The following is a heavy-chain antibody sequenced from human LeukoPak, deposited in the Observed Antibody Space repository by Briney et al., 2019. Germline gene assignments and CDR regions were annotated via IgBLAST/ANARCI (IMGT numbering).Heavy chain of an antibody. V-gene: IGHV5-10-1*01. Sequence: GESLKISCKGSGYRFTSYWITWVRQMPGKGLEWTGKIDPGDSYTTYSPSFQGHVTISADKSISTAYLEWSSLKASDTAMYYCARHRALGDTAVVPTPMFWFDPWGQGTLVTVSS. CDR2: IDPGDSYT. CDR1: GYRFTSYW. CDR3: ARHRALGDTAVVPTPMFWFDP. D-gene: IGHD2-2*01. J-gene: IGHJ5*02.